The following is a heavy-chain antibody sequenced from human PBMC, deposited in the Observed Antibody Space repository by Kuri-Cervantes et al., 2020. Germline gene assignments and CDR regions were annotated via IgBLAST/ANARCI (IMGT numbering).Heavy chain of an antibody. CDR1: GFIFSDYY. D-gene: IGHD1-26*01. Sequence: GGSLRLSCAASGFIFSDYYMSWIRQAPGKGLEWISYISGGDSSIYYADSVKGRFTISRDNAKNTLYLQMHSLRAEDTAVYYCTTDSPPPINTRSEQTYSGSYWAGYWGQGTLVTVSS. V-gene: IGHV3-11*04. CDR3: TTDSPPPINTRSEQTYSGSYWAGY. J-gene: IGHJ4*02. CDR2: ISGGDSSI.